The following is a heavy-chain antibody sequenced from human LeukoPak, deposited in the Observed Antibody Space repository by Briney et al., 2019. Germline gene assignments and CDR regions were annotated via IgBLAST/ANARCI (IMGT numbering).Heavy chain of an antibody. CDR3: AKERGYSYGTRYYFDY. Sequence: GGSLRLSCAASGFTFSSYWMYWVRQAPGKGLVWVSRINTDGSSTSYADSVKGRFTISRDNAKNTLYLQMNSLRVEDTAVYYCAKERGYSYGTRYYFDYWGQGTLVTVSS. J-gene: IGHJ4*02. V-gene: IGHV3-74*01. CDR2: INTDGSST. CDR1: GFTFSSYW. D-gene: IGHD5-18*01.